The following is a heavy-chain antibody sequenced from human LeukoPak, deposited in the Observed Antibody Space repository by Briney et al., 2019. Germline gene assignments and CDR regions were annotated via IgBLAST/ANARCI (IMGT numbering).Heavy chain of an antibody. D-gene: IGHD2-15*01. CDR1: GFTFSSYG. CDR3: AKGDCSGGSCYPLPSWFDP. Sequence: PGGSLRLSCAASGFTFSSYGMSWVRQAPGKGLELVSAISGSGGSTYYADSVKGRFTISRDNSKNTLYLQMNSLRAEDTAVYYCAKGDCSGGSCYPLPSWFDPWRQGPLVTVSS. V-gene: IGHV3-23*01. J-gene: IGHJ5*02. CDR2: ISGSGGST.